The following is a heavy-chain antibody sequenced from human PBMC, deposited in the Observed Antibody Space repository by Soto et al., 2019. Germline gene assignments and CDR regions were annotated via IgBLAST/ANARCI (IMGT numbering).Heavy chain of an antibody. D-gene: IGHD6-19*01. J-gene: IGHJ4*02. Sequence: GRSLRLSCAASGFTFNDYAMAWVRQAPGQGLEWVSSISGSGGHSSYVDSVRGRFTISRDNVNNILSLDMSDLRAEDTALYYCAKDCRRLAVTGSAFDSWGQGALVTVSS. CDR3: AKDCRRLAVTGSAFDS. V-gene: IGHV3-23*01. CDR1: GFTFNDYA. CDR2: ISGSGGHS.